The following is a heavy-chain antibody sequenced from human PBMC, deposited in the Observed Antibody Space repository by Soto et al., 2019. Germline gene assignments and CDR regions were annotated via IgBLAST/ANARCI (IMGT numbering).Heavy chain of an antibody. CDR3: ATPYGGFDY. CDR2: IFPADSDT. V-gene: IGHV5-51*01. J-gene: IGHJ4*02. CDR1: GYNFDTFW. D-gene: IGHD4-17*01. Sequence: GESLKISCAGSGYNFDTFWIGWVRQMPGKGLEWMGIIFPADSDTRYIPSFQGQVTISVDKSISTAYLQWSSLKASDTAMYYCATPYGGFDYWGQGTLVTVS.